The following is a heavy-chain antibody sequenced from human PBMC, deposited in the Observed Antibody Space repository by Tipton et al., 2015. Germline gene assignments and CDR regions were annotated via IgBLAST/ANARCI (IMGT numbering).Heavy chain of an antibody. J-gene: IGHJ4*02. V-gene: IGHV4-39*01. Sequence: TLSLTCTVSGGSISSSSYYWAWIRQPPGKGLEWIGSLYFSGSTYYNPSLKSRVTISIDRFKNQFSLKLSSMTAADTAVYYCARARGRHGGLFDSWGQGILVTVSS. CDR2: LYFSGST. D-gene: IGHD4-23*01. CDR1: GGSISSSSYY. CDR3: ARARGRHGGLFDS.